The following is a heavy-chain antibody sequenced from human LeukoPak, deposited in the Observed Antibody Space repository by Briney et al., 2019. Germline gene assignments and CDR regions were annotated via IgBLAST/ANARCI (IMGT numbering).Heavy chain of an antibody. D-gene: IGHD3-22*01. CDR2: ISAYNGNT. V-gene: IGHV1-18*01. J-gene: IGHJ4*02. CDR1: GYAFTSYG. CDR3: ARDLEPITMIENPSPHY. Sequence: ASVKVSCKASGYAFTSYGISWVRQAPGQGLEWMGWISAYNGNTNYAQKLQGRVTMTTDTSTSTAYMELRSLRSDDTAVYYCARDLEPITMIENPSPHYWGQGTLVTVSS.